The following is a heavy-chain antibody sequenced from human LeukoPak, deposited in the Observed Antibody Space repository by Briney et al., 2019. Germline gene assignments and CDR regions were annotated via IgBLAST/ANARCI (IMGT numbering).Heavy chain of an antibody. D-gene: IGHD5-18*01. J-gene: IGHJ4*02. Sequence: GASVKVSCKASGYTFTSYDINWVRQATGQGLEWMGWMNPNSGNTGYAQKFQGRVTITRNTSISTAYMELSSLRSDDTAVYYCATQYSYGPYYFDYWGQGTLVTVSS. CDR1: GYTFTSYD. CDR2: MNPNSGNT. CDR3: ATQYSYGPYYFDY. V-gene: IGHV1-8*03.